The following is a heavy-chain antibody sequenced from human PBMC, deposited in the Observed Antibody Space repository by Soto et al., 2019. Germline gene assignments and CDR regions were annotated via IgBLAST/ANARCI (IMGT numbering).Heavy chain of an antibody. CDR1: GFTFSGSA. CDR3: TRHEDSYGYTGGDY. CDR2: IRSKANSYAT. Sequence: GGSLRLSCAASGFTFSGSAMHWVRQASGKGLEWVGRIRSKANSYATAYAASVKGRFTISRDDSKNTAYLQMNSLKTEDTAVYYCTRHEDSYGYTGGDYWGQGTLVTVAS. V-gene: IGHV3-73*01. J-gene: IGHJ4*02. D-gene: IGHD5-18*01.